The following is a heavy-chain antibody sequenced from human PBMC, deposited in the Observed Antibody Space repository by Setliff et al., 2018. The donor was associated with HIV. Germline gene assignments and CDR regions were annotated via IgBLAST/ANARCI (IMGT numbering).Heavy chain of an antibody. Sequence: PSETLSLTCTVSGGSISSYYWSWIRQPAGKGLEWIGRIYTSENTNYNPSLKSRVTMSVDTSKNQFSLRLSSATAADTAVYYCAREDASGSARRFDPWGQGTLVTVSS. CDR3: AREDASGSARRFDP. CDR1: GGSISSYY. V-gene: IGHV4-4*07. CDR2: IYTSENT. J-gene: IGHJ5*02. D-gene: IGHD3-10*01.